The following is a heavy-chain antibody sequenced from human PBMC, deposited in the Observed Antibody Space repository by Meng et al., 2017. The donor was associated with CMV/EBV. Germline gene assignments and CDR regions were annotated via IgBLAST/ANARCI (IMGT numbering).Heavy chain of an antibody. V-gene: IGHV4-34*01. D-gene: IGHD6-13*01. J-gene: IGHJ5*02. Sequence: SETLSLTCAVNGGSFSGYYWSWIRQPPGKGLEWIGEINHSGSTNYNPSLKSRVTISVDTSKNQFSLKLSSVTAADTAVYYCARVGGYSSSWSRFGRGNWFDPWGQGTLVTVSS. CDR1: GGSFSGYY. CDR3: ARVGGYSSSWSRFGRGNWFDP. CDR2: INHSGST.